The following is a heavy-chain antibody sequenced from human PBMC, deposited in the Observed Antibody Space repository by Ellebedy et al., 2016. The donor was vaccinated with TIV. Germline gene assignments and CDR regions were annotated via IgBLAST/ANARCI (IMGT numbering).Heavy chain of an antibody. CDR3: ARGEWEQRFDY. CDR1: GGSISGYY. Sequence: MPSETLSLTCTLSGGSISGYYWSWIRQPPGKGLEWMGYIYYSGSTNYNPSLKSRITISVDSSKNQFSLKLNSVTAADTAVYYCARGEWEQRFDYWGQGTLVTVSS. CDR2: IYYSGST. D-gene: IGHD1-26*01. V-gene: IGHV4-59*08. J-gene: IGHJ4*02.